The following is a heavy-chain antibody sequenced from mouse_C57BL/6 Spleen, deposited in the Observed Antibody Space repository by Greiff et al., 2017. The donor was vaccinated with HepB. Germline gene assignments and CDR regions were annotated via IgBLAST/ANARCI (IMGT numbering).Heavy chain of an antibody. Sequence: VQGVESGPGLVQPSQSLSITCTVSGFSLTSYGVHWVRQSPGKGLEWLGVIWRGGSTDYNAAFMSRLSITKDNSKSQVFFKMNSLQADDTAIYYCAKNEVGTGAMDYWGQGTSVTVSS. CDR2: IWRGGST. V-gene: IGHV2-5*01. J-gene: IGHJ4*01. D-gene: IGHD1-1*02. CDR3: AKNEVGTGAMDY. CDR1: GFSLTSYG.